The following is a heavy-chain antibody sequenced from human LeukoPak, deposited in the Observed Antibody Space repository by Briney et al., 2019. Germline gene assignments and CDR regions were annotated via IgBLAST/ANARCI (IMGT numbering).Heavy chain of an antibody. CDR3: ARDLASSGYDLVAPHFDY. Sequence: ASVKVSCKVSGYTLTELSMHWVRLAPGKGLEWMGGFDPEDGETIYAQKFQGRVTMTEDTSTDTAYMELSSLRSEDTAVYYCARDLASSGYDLVAPHFDYWGQGTLVTVSS. CDR2: FDPEDGET. CDR1: GYTLTELS. D-gene: IGHD5-12*01. J-gene: IGHJ4*02. V-gene: IGHV1-24*01.